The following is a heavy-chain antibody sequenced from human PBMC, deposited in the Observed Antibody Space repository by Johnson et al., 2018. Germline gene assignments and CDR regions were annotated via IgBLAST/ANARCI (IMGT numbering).Heavy chain of an antibody. CDR1: GFTFSAYN. Sequence: VQLQESGGGLVQPGGFLRLSCAASGFTFSAYNMNWVRQAPGKGLEWISYISSSFRTISYADFFKGRFTISRDNAKNSLYLQMNSLRDEDTAVYYCLRSFDYYGMDVWGQGTTVTVSS. D-gene: IGHD3-9*01. CDR3: LRSFDYYGMDV. J-gene: IGHJ6*02. CDR2: ISSSFRTI. V-gene: IGHV3-48*02.